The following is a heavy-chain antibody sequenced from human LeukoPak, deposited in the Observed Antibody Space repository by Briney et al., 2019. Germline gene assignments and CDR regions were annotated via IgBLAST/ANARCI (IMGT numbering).Heavy chain of an antibody. CDR3: ARRLAVAGFVFDY. V-gene: IGHV4-59*08. CDR1: GGPISNYY. Sequence: SETLSLTCTVSGGPISNYYWSWIRQPPGKGLEWIGYIYYSGSTNYNPSLKSRVTISVDTSKNQFSLKLSSVTAADTAVYYCARRLAVAGFVFDYWGQGTLVTVSS. D-gene: IGHD6-19*01. J-gene: IGHJ4*02. CDR2: IYYSGST.